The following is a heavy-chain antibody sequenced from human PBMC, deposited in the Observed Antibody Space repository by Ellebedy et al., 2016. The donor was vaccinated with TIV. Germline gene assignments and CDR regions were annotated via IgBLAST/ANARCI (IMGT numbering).Heavy chain of an antibody. CDR1: GFTFDDYA. V-gene: IGHV3-9*01. CDR3: AKDESNKWELLRGGDAFDI. D-gene: IGHD1-26*01. J-gene: IGHJ3*02. CDR2: ISWNSGSI. Sequence: GGSLRLXXAASGFTFDDYAMHWVRQAPGKGLEWVSGISWNSGSIGYADSVKGRFTISRDNAKNSLYLQMNSLRAEDTALYYCAKDESNKWELLRGGDAFDIWGQGTMVTVSS.